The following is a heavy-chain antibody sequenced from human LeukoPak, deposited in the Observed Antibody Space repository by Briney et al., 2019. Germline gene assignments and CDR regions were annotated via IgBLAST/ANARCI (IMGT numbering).Heavy chain of an antibody. D-gene: IGHD4-23*01. J-gene: IGHJ4*02. CDR2: IKSRTDGGTI. V-gene: IGHV3-15*01. CDR3: TADLPGGYSDYFDY. Sequence: GSLRLSCAASGLTFRNAWMNWVRQAPGKGLEWVGRIKSRTDGGTIDSAAPVKGRFTISRDDSRDTLYLEMNSLKTEDTAVYYCTADLPGGYSDYFDYWGQGTLVTVSS. CDR1: GLTFRNAW.